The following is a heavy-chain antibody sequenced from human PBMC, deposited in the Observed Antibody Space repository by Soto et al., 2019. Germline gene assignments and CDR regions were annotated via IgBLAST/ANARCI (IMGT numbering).Heavy chain of an antibody. J-gene: IGHJ3*01. D-gene: IGHD3-10*01. Sequence: QVHLVQSGAVVKKPGSSVEVSCKASGGTFNGYGISWVRQAPGQGLEWMGGTVPVFDTSKYAPRFQGRVTITADKSTSTAYMELSSVRSEDTAIYFCARGVSNSGAYYTGPSAYDLWGQGTLVIVSS. CDR3: ARGVSNSGAYYTGPSAYDL. CDR1: GGTFNGYG. CDR2: TVPVFDTS. V-gene: IGHV1-69*06.